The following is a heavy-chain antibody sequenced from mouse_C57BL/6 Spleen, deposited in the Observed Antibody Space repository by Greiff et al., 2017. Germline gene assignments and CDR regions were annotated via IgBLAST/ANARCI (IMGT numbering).Heavy chain of an antibody. Sequence: QVQLKQSGAELVKPGASVKISCKASGYAFSSYWMNWVKQRPGKGLEWIGQIYPGDGDTNYNGKFKGKATLTADKSSSTAYMQLSSLTSEDSAVYFCARGSYSFAMDYWGQGTSVTVSS. CDR3: ARGSYSFAMDY. V-gene: IGHV1-80*01. J-gene: IGHJ4*01. D-gene: IGHD2-12*01. CDR2: IYPGDGDT. CDR1: GYAFSSYW.